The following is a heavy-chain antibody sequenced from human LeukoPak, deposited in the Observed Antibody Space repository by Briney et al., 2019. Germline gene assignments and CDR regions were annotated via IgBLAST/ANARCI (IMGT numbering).Heavy chain of an antibody. CDR2: IYYSGST. D-gene: IGHD4-17*01. V-gene: IGHV4-39*01. Sequence: TSETLSPTCTVSGGSISSSSYYWGWIRQPPGKGLEWIGSIYYSGSTYYNPSLKSRVTISVDTSKNQFSLKLSSVTAADTAVYYCARPAYGGNSGGDFQHWGQGTLVTVSS. J-gene: IGHJ1*01. CDR1: GGSISSSSYY. CDR3: ARPAYGGNSGGDFQH.